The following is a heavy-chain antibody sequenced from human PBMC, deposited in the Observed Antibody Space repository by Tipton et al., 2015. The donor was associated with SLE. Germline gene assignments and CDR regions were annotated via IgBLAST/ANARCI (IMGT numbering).Heavy chain of an antibody. CDR2: IYYSGST. J-gene: IGHJ4*02. V-gene: IGHV4-59*12. Sequence: TLSLTSTVSGGSISSYYWSWIRQPPGKGLEWIGYIYYSGSTNYNPSLKSRVTISVDTSKNQFSLKLSSVTAAGTAVYYCARWTPTFDYWGQGTLVTVSS. CDR1: GGSISSYY. D-gene: IGHD3/OR15-3a*01. CDR3: ARWTPTFDY.